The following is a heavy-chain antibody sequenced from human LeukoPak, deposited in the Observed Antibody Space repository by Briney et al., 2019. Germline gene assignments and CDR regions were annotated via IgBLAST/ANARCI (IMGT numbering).Heavy chain of an antibody. CDR1: GGSISSSSYY. CDR2: IYYSGST. J-gene: IGHJ4*02. CDR3: ARYVWGSYPTFEDY. Sequence: NPSETLSLTCTVSGGSISSSSYYWGWIRQPPGKGLEWIGSIYYSGSTYYNPSLKSRVTISVDTSKNQFSLKLSSVTAADTAVYYCARYVWGSYPTFEDYWGQGTLVTVSS. V-gene: IGHV4-39*07. D-gene: IGHD3-16*02.